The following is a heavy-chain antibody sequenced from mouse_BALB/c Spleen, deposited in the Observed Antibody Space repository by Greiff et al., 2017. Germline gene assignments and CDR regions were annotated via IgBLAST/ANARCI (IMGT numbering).Heavy chain of an antibody. CDR3: ANYYYGSSPYFDV. Sequence: VQLQQSGAELVKPGASVKLSCTASGFNIKDTYMHWVKQRPEQGLEWIGRIDPANGNTKYDPKFQGKATITADTSSNTAYLQLSSLTSEDTAVYYCANYYYGSSPYFDVWGAGTTVTVSS. V-gene: IGHV14-3*02. J-gene: IGHJ1*01. CDR1: GFNIKDTY. CDR2: IDPANGNT. D-gene: IGHD1-1*01.